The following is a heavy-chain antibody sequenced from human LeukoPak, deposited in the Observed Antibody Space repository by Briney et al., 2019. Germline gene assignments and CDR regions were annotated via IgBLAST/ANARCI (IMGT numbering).Heavy chain of an antibody. J-gene: IGHJ4*02. CDR3: ARHSCSSTTRPFDY. CDR2: IYPGDSDT. V-gene: IGHV5-51*01. Sequence: GESLKISCKGSGYSFTSYWIGWVRQMPGKGLEWMGIIYPGDSDTRYSPSFQGQVTISADKSISTAYLQWTSLKASDIAMYYCARHSCSSTTRPFDYWGQGTLVTVSS. CDR1: GYSFTSYW. D-gene: IGHD2-2*01.